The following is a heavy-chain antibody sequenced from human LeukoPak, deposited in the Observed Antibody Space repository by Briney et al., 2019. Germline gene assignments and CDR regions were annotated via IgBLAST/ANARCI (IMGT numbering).Heavy chain of an antibody. CDR2: ISYDGSNK. V-gene: IGHV3-30*18. CDR3: AKAVYGSGSTSTDYYGMDV. CDR1: GFTFSSYG. J-gene: IGHJ6*02. D-gene: IGHD3-10*01. Sequence: GGSLRLSCAASGFTFSSYGMHWVRQAPGKGRVWVADISYDGSNKYYADSVKGRFTISRDNSKNTLYLQMNSLRTEDTAVYYCAKAVYGSGSTSTDYYGMDVWGQGTTVTVSS.